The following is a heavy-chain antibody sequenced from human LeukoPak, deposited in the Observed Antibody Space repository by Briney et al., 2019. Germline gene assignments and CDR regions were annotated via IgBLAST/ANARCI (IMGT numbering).Heavy chain of an antibody. J-gene: IGHJ4*02. CDR2: INNDGSTT. V-gene: IGHV3-74*01. Sequence: QSGGSLRLSCAASGFTFSNYWMHWVRQTPGKGLVWVSRINNDGSTTSYADSVKGRFTISRDNAKNSLYLQMNSLRAGDTAVYYCARTIEMATISYFDYWGQGTLVTVSS. CDR3: ARTIEMATISYFDY. D-gene: IGHD5-24*01. CDR1: GFTFSNYW.